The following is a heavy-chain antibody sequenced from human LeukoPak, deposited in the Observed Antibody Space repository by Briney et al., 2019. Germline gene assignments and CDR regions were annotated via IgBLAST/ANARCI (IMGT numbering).Heavy chain of an antibody. V-gene: IGHV3-48*04. Sequence: GGSLRLSCAASGFTFSSYSMNWVRQAPGKGLEWVSYISSSGSTIYYADSVKGRFTISRDNAKNSLYLQMNSLRAEDTAVYYCARDHRTYYDFWSGYSSYWGQGTLVTVSS. CDR2: ISSSGSTI. J-gene: IGHJ4*02. CDR3: ARDHRTYYDFWSGYSSY. D-gene: IGHD3-3*01. CDR1: GFTFSSYS.